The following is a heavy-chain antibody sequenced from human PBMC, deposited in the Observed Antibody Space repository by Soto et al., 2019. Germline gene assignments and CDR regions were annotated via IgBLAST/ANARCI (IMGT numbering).Heavy chain of an antibody. J-gene: IGHJ4*02. CDR2: ISSSGSTI. CDR3: ASEAGTLYFDY. CDR1: GFTFSSYE. Sequence: EVQLVESGGGLVQPGGSLRLSCAASGFTFSSYEMNWVRQAPGKGLEWVSCISSSGSTIYYADSVKGRFTISRDNAKNSLYLQMNSLRAEDTAVYYCASEAGTLYFDYWGQGTLVTVSS. D-gene: IGHD6-19*01. V-gene: IGHV3-48*03.